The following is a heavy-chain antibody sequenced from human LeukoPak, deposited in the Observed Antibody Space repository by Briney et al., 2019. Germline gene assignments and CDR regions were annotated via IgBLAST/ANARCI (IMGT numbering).Heavy chain of an antibody. Sequence: GRALRLSCAASGFTFSSYAMHWVRQAPGKGLEWVAVISYDGSNKYYADSVKGRFTISRDNSKNTLYLQMNSLRAEDTAVYYCARDGGKWELPNAFDIWGQGTMVTVSS. CDR2: ISYDGSNK. J-gene: IGHJ3*02. CDR3: ARDGGKWELPNAFDI. D-gene: IGHD1-26*01. CDR1: GFTFSSYA. V-gene: IGHV3-30*04.